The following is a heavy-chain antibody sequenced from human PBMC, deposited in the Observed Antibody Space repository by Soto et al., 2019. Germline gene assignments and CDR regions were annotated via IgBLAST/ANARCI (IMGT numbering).Heavy chain of an antibody. J-gene: IGHJ6*02. CDR1: GLTVSHNY. Sequence: GGSLRLSFLASGLTVSHNYMAWFRQAPEMGLEWVSILYTEGTTYYADSVKGRFTISRDSSKNTLFLQMDSLRAEDTAVYYCVRPRPSGENYGMDVWGQGTTVTVSS. CDR2: LYTEGTT. V-gene: IGHV3-53*01. D-gene: IGHD3-16*01. CDR3: VRPRPSGENYGMDV.